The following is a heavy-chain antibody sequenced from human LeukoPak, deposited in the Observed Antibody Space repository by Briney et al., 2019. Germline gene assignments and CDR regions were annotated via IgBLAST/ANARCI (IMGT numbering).Heavy chain of an antibody. Sequence: SQTLSLTCTVSGGSISSGGYYWSRLRQHPGKGLEWIGYIYYSGSTYYNPSLKSRITISVDTSKNHFSLKLSSVTAADTAVYYCARTQGEITIFGVVNADYFDYWGQGTLVTVSS. D-gene: IGHD3-3*01. CDR3: ARTQGEITIFGVVNADYFDY. V-gene: IGHV4-31*03. J-gene: IGHJ4*02. CDR1: GGSISSGGYY. CDR2: IYYSGST.